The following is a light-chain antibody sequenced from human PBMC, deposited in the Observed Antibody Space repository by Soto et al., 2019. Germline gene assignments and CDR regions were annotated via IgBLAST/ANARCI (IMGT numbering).Light chain of an antibody. CDR3: QQYGSSSWT. CDR2: GAS. J-gene: IGKJ1*01. V-gene: IGKV3-20*01. CDR1: QSVSSSY. Sequence: EIVLTQSPGTLSLSPGERATLSCRASQSVSSSYLAWYQQKPGQAPRLLIYGASSRATGIPDRFSGSGSGTDFTLTISRLEPEDLAVYYGQQYGSSSWTFGQGNKVEIK.